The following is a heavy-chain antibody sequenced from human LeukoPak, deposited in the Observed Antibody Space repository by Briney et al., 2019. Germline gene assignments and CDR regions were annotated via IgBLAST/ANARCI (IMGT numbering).Heavy chain of an antibody. J-gene: IGHJ4*02. V-gene: IGHV3-74*01. Sequence: TGGSLRLSCAASGFTFSSSWMHWARQAPGKGLVWVSRIYSDGSNTPYADSVKGRFTIFRDNAKSTLYLQMNSLRAEDTAVYYCVRALGSPLDCWGQGTLVTVSS. D-gene: IGHD1-26*01. CDR3: VRALGSPLDC. CDR2: IYSDGSNT. CDR1: GFTFSSSW.